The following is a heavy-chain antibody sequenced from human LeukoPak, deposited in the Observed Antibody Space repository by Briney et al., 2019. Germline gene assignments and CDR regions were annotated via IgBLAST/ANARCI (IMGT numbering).Heavy chain of an antibody. J-gene: IGHJ5*02. CDR2: IYHSGSS. CDR1: GVSMSSYF. D-gene: IGHD1-1*01. CDR3: ARDRLQLQS. Sequence: SETLSLTCTVSGVSMSSYFWSWIRQPPGKGLEWIGYIYHSGSSHYNPSLKSRVTISVDTSKTQFSLKLSSVTAADTAVYYCARDRLQLQSWGQGTLVTVSS. V-gene: IGHV4-59*01.